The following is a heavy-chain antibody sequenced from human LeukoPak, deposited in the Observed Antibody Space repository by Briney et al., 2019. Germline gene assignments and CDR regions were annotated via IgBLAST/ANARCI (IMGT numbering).Heavy chain of an antibody. CDR1: GDSVSSNNGA. D-gene: IGHD6-19*01. CDR2: TYYRSKWYN. V-gene: IGHV6-1*01. CDR3: ARDVGTSGWYTFAY. J-gene: IGHJ4*02. Sequence: HSQTLSLTCAISGDSVSSNNGATKWIRQSPSRSLECGGRTYYRSKWYNDYAGSMKGRITISPDTSKNRSCLQLNCVTPEDTAVYYCARDVGTSGWYTFAYCGQGTLVTVSS.